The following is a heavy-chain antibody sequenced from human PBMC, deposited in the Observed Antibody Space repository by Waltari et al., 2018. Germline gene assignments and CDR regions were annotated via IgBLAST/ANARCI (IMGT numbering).Heavy chain of an antibody. J-gene: IGHJ4*02. CDR1: GATFSSYA. Sequence: QVQLVQSGAEVKTPGSSVKVSFKSPGATFSSYAISGGQQAPGQGLEWMGGIIPIFGTANYAQKFQGRVTITADKSTSTAYMELSSLRSEDTAVYYCARDLSGSYLEYWGQGTLVTVSS. D-gene: IGHD1-26*01. V-gene: IGHV1-69*06. CDR3: ARDLSGSYLEY. CDR2: IIPIFGTA.